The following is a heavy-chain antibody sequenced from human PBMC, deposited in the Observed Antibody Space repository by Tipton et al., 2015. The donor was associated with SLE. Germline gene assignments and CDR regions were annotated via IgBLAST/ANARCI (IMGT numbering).Heavy chain of an antibody. V-gene: IGHV3-74*01. Sequence: SLRLSCAASGFTFSDYSMNWVRQAPGKGLVWLSHINGDGSSTRYGDSVKGRFVISRDNAKNTLYLQMNSLRDEDTAVYYCARSGGAGDLEYWGQGTLVTVSS. CDR3: ARSGGAGDLEY. J-gene: IGHJ4*02. CDR1: GFTFSDYS. D-gene: IGHD3-16*01. CDR2: INGDGSST.